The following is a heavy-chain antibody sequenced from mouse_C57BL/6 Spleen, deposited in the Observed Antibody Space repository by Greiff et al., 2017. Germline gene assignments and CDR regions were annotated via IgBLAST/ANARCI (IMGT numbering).Heavy chain of an antibody. CDR3: ARENYGSSLWYFDV. Sequence: EVQLQQSGPELVKPGASVKMSCKASGYTFTDYNMHWVKQSHGKSLEWIGYINPNNGGTSYNQKFKGKATLTVNKSSSTAYMELRSLTSEDSAVYYCARENYGSSLWYFDVWGTGTTVTVSS. J-gene: IGHJ1*03. CDR1: GYTFTDYN. V-gene: IGHV1-22*01. CDR2: INPNNGGT. D-gene: IGHD1-1*01.